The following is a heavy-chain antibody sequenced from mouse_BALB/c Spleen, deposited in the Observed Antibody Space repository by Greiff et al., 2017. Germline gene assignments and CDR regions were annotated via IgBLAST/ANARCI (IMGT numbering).Heavy chain of an antibody. J-gene: IGHJ2*01. CDR2: INSNGGST. Sequence: EGKLVESGGGLVQPGGSLKLSCAASGFTFSSYGMSWVRQTPDKRLELVATINSNGGSTYYPDSVKGRFTISRDNAKNTLYLQMSSLKSEDTAMYYCAREGYYYHYFDYWGQGTTLTVSS. V-gene: IGHV5-6-3*01. CDR1: GFTFSSYG. CDR3: AREGYYYHYFDY. D-gene: IGHD1-1*01.